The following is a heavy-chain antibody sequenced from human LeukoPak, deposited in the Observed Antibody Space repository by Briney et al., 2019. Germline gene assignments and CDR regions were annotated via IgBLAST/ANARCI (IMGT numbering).Heavy chain of an antibody. CDR2: INPNSGAT. D-gene: IGHD6-13*01. J-gene: IGHJ5*02. Sequence: ASVKVSCKTFGYTFTGKYVHWVRQAPGQGLEWMGWINPNSGATNYAQKFQDRVTMTRDTSITTAYMELSRLRSDDTAVYYCAREEAIAAAGNCFDPWGQGTLVTVSS. V-gene: IGHV1-2*02. CDR3: AREEAIAAAGNCFDP. CDR1: GYTFTGKY.